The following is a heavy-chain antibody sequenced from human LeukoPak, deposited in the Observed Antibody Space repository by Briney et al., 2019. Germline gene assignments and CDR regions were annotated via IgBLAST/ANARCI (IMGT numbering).Heavy chain of an antibody. CDR1: GGSISSSNW. CDR2: IYHSGST. CDR3: ARDRLRYCSGGSCYSNYYYGMDV. J-gene: IGHJ6*02. V-gene: IGHV4-4*02. D-gene: IGHD2-15*01. Sequence: PSETLSLTCAVSGGSISSSNWWSWVRQPPGKGLEWIGEIYHSGSTNYNPSLKSRVTISVDKSKNQFSLKLSSVTAADTAVYYCARDRLRYCSGGSCYSNYYYGMDVWGQGTTVTVSS.